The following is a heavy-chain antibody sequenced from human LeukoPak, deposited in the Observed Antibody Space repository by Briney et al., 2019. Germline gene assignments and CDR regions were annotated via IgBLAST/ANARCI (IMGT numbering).Heavy chain of an antibody. Sequence: GGSLRLSCAASGFTFSDYYMSWIRQAPGKGLEWVSYISSSGSTIYYADSVKGRFTISRENAKNSLYLQMNSLRAEDTAVYYCVRQPDSGRYGFDHWGQGTLVTVSS. CDR3: VRQPDSGRYGFDH. D-gene: IGHD6-19*01. V-gene: IGHV3-11*01. J-gene: IGHJ4*02. CDR2: ISSSGSTI. CDR1: GFTFSDYY.